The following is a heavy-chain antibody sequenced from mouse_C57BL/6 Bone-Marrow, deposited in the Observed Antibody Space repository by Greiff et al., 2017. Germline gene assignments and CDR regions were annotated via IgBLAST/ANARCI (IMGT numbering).Heavy chain of an antibody. D-gene: IGHD2-3*01. CDR3: ARRGARYDGYYACAY. Sequence: EVKLVESGGGLVQPGGSLKLSCAASGFTFSDYSMYWVRQTPEQRLEWVAYISNGGGSTSSPDTVKGRFTFSSDTAKNTLYRQMIRLKSEDTARYYCARRGARYDGYYACAYWGQGTLVTVAA. CDR1: GFTFSDYS. J-gene: IGHJ3*01. V-gene: IGHV5-12*01. CDR2: ISNGGGST.